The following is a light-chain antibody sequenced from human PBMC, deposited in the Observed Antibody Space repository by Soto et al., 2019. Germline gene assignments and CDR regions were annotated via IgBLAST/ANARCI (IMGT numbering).Light chain of an antibody. CDR3: SSYTSSTVYV. Sequence: QSALTQPASVSGSPGQSITISCTGTSSDVGGYKYVSWYQQHPGKAPKLMIYEVSNRPSGVSNRFSGSKSGNTASLTISGLQAEDEADYYCSSYTSSTVYVFGPGTKLTV. CDR1: SSDVGGYKY. V-gene: IGLV2-14*01. CDR2: EVS. J-gene: IGLJ1*01.